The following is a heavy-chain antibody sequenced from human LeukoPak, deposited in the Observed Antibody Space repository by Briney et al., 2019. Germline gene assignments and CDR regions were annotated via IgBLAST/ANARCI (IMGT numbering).Heavy chain of an antibody. V-gene: IGHV3-7*05. CDR3: ARSDFWGDHHRGYFDY. Sequence: PGGSLRLSCAASRFTFSNYAMTWVRQAPGKGLEWVAKIKQDGSVKHYVDSVKGRFTISRDNAKNSLYLQMNSLRVEDTAVYYCARSDFWGDHHRGYFDYWGQGTLVTVSS. D-gene: IGHD3-3*01. CDR2: IKQDGSVK. CDR1: RFTFSNYA. J-gene: IGHJ4*02.